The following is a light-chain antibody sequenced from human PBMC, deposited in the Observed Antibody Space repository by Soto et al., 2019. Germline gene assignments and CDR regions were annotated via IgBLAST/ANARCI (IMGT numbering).Light chain of an antibody. CDR3: QQYNSYPWT. V-gene: IGKV1-5*01. CDR1: QSISSW. J-gene: IGKJ1*01. Sequence: DIQMTQSPSTLSASVGDRVTITCRASQSISSWLAWYQQKPGKAPKPLIYDASSLESGVPSRFSSSGSGTEFTLTISSLQADDVATYYCQQYNSYPWTFGQGTKVEIK. CDR2: DAS.